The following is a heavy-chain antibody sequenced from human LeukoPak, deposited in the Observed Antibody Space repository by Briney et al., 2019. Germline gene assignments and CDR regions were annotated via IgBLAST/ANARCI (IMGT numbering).Heavy chain of an antibody. Sequence: GGSLRLSCAASGFTFSSYAMSWVRQAPGKGLGWVSAISGSGGSTYYADSVKGRFTISRDNSKNTLYLQMNSLRAEDTAVYYCAKGSRETYYYYYYMDVWGKGTTVTVSS. J-gene: IGHJ6*03. CDR1: GFTFSSYA. CDR2: ISGSGGST. CDR3: AKGSRETYYYYYYMDV. D-gene: IGHD1-26*01. V-gene: IGHV3-23*01.